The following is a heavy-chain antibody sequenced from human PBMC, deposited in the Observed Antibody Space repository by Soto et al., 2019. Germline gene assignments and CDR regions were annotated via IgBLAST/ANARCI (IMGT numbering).Heavy chain of an antibody. V-gene: IGHV3-21*01. Sequence: GGSLRLSCAASGFTFSSYSMNWVRQAPGEGLEWVSSISSSSSYIYYADSVKGRFTISRDNAKNSLYLQMNSLRAEDTAVYYCARFGGGYQLLHAFDIWGQGTMVTVSS. D-gene: IGHD2-2*01. CDR2: ISSSSSYI. J-gene: IGHJ3*02. CDR1: GFTFSSYS. CDR3: ARFGGGYQLLHAFDI.